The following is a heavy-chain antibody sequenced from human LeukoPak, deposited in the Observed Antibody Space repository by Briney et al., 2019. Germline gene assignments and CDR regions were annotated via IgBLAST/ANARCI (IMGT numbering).Heavy chain of an antibody. J-gene: IGHJ4*02. D-gene: IGHD6-6*01. Sequence: GGSLRLSCAASGFTFSRYWMSWVRQAPGKGLEWVANIKQDGSVKDYVDSVKGRFTISRDNAKNSLYLQMNSLTAEDTAVYYCARESFAARWDWGQGTLVTVSS. CDR1: GFTFSRYW. CDR2: IKQDGSVK. V-gene: IGHV3-7*01. CDR3: ARESFAARWD.